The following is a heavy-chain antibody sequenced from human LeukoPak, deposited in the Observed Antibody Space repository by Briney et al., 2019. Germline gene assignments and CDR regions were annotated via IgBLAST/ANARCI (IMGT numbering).Heavy chain of an antibody. D-gene: IGHD2-2*01. CDR1: GFTFSDYY. Sequence: PGGSLRLSCAASGFTFSDYYMSWIRQAPGKGLEWVSYISSSGSTIDYADSVKGRFTISRDNAKNSLCLQMNSLRAEDTAVYYCASQYQLLGYFGDWGQGTLVTVSS. V-gene: IGHV3-11*04. CDR2: ISSSGSTI. J-gene: IGHJ4*02. CDR3: ASQYQLLGYFGD.